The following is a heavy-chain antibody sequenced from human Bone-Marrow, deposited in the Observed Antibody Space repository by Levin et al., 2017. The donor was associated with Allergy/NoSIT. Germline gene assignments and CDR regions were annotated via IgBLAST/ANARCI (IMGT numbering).Heavy chain of an antibody. CDR2: IYYDGET. CDR3: TRAQTGYVSPFDY. J-gene: IGHJ4*02. CDR1: GASTSRGGSY. D-gene: IGHD3-9*01. V-gene: IGHV4-31*03. Sequence: SETLSLTCSVSGASTSRGGSYWGWIRQHPEKGLEWIGYIYYDGETFYNPSLKSRLTISLDKSSNQFSLKVNSVTAADTAVYYCTRAQTGYVSPFDYWGQGILVTVSS.